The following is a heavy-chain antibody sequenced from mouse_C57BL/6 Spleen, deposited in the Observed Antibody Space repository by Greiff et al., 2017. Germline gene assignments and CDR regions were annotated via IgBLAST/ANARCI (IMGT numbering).Heavy chain of an antibody. D-gene: IGHD2-4*01. CDR3: ARDYTEGFAY. J-gene: IGHJ3*01. V-gene: IGHV1-9*01. CDR1: GYTFTVYW. CDR2: ILPGSGST. Sequence: QVQLQQSGAELMKPGASVKLSCKATGYTFTVYWIEWVNQSPGHGLEWIGEILPGSGSTNYDEKFKGKATFTADKSSNTDYMQLSRLTTEDSAIDYCARDYTEGFAYWGQGTLVTVSA.